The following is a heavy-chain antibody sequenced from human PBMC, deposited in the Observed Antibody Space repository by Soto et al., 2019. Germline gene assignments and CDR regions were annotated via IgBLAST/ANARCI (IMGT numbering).Heavy chain of an antibody. D-gene: IGHD2-21*02. CDR2: IKSKGGGETT. V-gene: IGHV3-15*01. Sequence: EGQLVESGGGLVEPGGSLRLSCAASGFNFNIAWMNWVRQAPGKGLEWLGRIKSKGGGETTDYAAFVKGRFTISRDDSKKTLYLQMNSLESEDTAVYYCTHVFALPPNDAFDIWGQGTMVTVSS. CDR1: GFNFNIAW. CDR3: THVFALPPNDAFDI. J-gene: IGHJ3*02.